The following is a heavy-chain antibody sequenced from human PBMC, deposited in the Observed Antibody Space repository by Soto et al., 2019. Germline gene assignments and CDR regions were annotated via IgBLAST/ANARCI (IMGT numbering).Heavy chain of an antibody. CDR1: GGSISSGGYY. CDR2: IYYSGST. Sequence: SETLSLTCTVSGGSISSGGYYWSWIRQHPGKGLEWIGYIYYSGSTYYNPSLKSRVTISVDTSKNQFSLKLSSVTAADTAVYYCARSKRDYDILTGYSSSPWFDPWGQGTLVTVSS. CDR3: ARSKRDYDILTGYSSSPWFDP. D-gene: IGHD3-9*01. J-gene: IGHJ5*02. V-gene: IGHV4-31*03.